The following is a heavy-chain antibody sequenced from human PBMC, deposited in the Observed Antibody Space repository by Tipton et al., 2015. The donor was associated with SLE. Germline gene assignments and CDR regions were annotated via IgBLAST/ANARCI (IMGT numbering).Heavy chain of an antibody. J-gene: IGHJ5*02. Sequence: LRLSCTVSGGSISSYYWSWIRQPPGKGLEWMGEINHSGSTNYNPSLKSRVTISVDTSKNQFSLKLSSVTAADTAVYYCARVRAPTVTTFGPWGQGTLVTVSS. CDR3: ARVRAPTVTTFGP. D-gene: IGHD4-17*01. V-gene: IGHV4-34*01. CDR1: GGSISSYY. CDR2: INHSGST.